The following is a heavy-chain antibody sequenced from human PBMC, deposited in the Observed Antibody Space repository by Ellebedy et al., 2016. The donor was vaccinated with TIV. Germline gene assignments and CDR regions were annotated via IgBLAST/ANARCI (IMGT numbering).Heavy chain of an antibody. D-gene: IGHD3-3*01. CDR1: GFTFSTYG. V-gene: IGHV3-33*01. CDR3: ARDPQLYYDFWSGSGGGYYFDY. Sequence: PGGSLRLSCAASGFTFSTYGMHWVRQAPGKGLEWVAVIWYDGSNKYYADSVKGRFTISRDNSKNTLYLQMNSLRAEDTAVYYCARDPQLYYDFWSGSGGGYYFDYWGQGTLVTVSS. J-gene: IGHJ4*02. CDR2: IWYDGSNK.